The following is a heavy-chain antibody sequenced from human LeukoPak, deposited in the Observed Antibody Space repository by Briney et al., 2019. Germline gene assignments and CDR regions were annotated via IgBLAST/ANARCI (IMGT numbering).Heavy chain of an antibody. Sequence: GGSLRLSCAASGFTFHDYAMHWVRQAPGKGLEWVSGISWNSGIIGYADSVKGRFTTSRDSAKNSLYLQMNSLRAEDTAVYYCARAPGYRSFLDYWGQGTLVTVSS. J-gene: IGHJ4*02. V-gene: IGHV3-9*01. CDR3: ARAPGYRSFLDY. CDR1: GFTFHDYA. D-gene: IGHD6-13*01. CDR2: ISWNSGII.